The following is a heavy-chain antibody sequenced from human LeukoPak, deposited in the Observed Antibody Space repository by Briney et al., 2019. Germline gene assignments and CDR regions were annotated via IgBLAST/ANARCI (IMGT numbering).Heavy chain of an antibody. V-gene: IGHV1-18*01. Sequence: ASVKVSCKASGYTFTSYGISWVRQAPGQGLEWMGWISAYNGNTNYAQKLQGRVTMTTDTSTSTAYMELSSLRSEDTAVYYCARVGRRISMVRGVIIESWGYDYWGQGTLVTVSS. J-gene: IGHJ4*02. D-gene: IGHD3-10*01. CDR2: ISAYNGNT. CDR3: ARVGRRISMVRGVIIESWGYDY. CDR1: GYTFTSYG.